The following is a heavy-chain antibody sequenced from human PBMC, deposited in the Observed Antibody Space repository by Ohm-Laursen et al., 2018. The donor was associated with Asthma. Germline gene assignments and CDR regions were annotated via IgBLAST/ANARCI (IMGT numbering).Heavy chain of an antibody. J-gene: IGHJ4*02. CDR2: MNGNGDTT. D-gene: IGHD3-3*01. Sequence: SLRLSCAAPGFTFSSYTMHWVRQAPGKGLDYVSSMNGNGDTTHYADSVNGRFTVSRDDSKNTLYLQMNSLRPDDTAVYYCARDVMEWYLPAFDFWGQGTLVTVSS. CDR3: ARDVMEWYLPAFDF. CDR1: GFTFSSYT. V-gene: IGHV3-64*04.